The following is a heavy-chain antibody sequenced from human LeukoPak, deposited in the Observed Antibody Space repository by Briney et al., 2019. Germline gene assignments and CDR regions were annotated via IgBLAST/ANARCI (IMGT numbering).Heavy chain of an antibody. J-gene: IGHJ4*02. Sequence: PGGSLRLSCAASGFTFTTYAMNWVRQAPGKGLEWVSSISGSDVSTYYADSVKGRFTVSRDNSKNTLYLHMNSLRAEDTAVYYCARGDLVVTLEGPIDYWGQGTLVTVSS. V-gene: IGHV3-23*01. CDR2: ISGSDVST. D-gene: IGHD2-21*02. CDR3: ARGDLVVTLEGPIDY. CDR1: GFTFTTYA.